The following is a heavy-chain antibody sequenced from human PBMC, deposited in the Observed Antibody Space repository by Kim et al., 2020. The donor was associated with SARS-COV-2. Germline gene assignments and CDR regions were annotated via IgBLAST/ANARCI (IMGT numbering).Heavy chain of an antibody. CDR3: ARGVAAGVWLGGVRVDN. D-gene: IGHD3-10*01. V-gene: IGHV4-34*01. J-gene: IGHJ4*01. Sequence: SETLSLTCAVYGGSFSGYYWSWIRQPPGKGLEWLGEINHSGSTNYNPSLKSRVTISVDTSKNQFSLKLSSVTAADTAVYYCARGVAAGVWLGGVRVDNWG. CDR1: GGSFSGYY. CDR2: INHSGST.